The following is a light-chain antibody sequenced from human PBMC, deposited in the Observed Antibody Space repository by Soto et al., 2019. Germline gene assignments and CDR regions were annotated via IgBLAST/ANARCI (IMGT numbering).Light chain of an antibody. V-gene: IGKV1-27*01. J-gene: IGKJ4*01. CDR3: QPYNSAPRLT. CDR1: QGISNY. Sequence: DIQMTQSPSSLSASVGDRVTITCRASQGISNYFAWYQQKPGKVPKLLIYAASTLQSGVPSRFSGSGSGTDFTLTISSLQPEDAATYYCQPYNSAPRLTFGGGTKVEIK. CDR2: AAS.